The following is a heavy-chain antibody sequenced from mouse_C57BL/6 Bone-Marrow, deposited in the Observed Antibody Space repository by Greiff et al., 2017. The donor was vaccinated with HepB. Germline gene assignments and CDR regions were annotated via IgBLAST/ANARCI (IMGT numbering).Heavy chain of an antibody. Sequence: QVQLKQSGAELMKPGASVKLSCKATGYTFTGYWIEWVKQRPGHGLEWIGEILPGSGSTNYNQKFKDKATLTADKSSSTAYMQLSSLTYDDSAVYYCARKDDYDAGRGGFDVWGTGTTVTVSS. J-gene: IGHJ1*03. V-gene: IGHV1-9*01. CDR2: ILPGSGST. D-gene: IGHD2-4*01. CDR3: ARKDDYDAGRGGFDV. CDR1: GYTFTGYW.